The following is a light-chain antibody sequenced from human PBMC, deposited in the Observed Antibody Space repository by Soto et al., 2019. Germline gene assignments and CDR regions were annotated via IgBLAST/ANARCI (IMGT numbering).Light chain of an antibody. Sequence: DIVMTQSPDSLAVSLGERATINCKSSQSVLYSSNNKNYLGWYQQKAGQPPKLLIYWASTRESGVPDRFSGSGSGTDFTLTSSSLQAEDVAVYYSQQYYTTPLSFGGGTKVEIK. CDR2: WAS. CDR3: QQYYTTPLS. CDR1: QSVLYSSNNKNY. V-gene: IGKV4-1*01. J-gene: IGKJ4*01.